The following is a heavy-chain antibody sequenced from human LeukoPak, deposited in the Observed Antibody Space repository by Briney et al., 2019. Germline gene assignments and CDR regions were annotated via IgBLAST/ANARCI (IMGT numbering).Heavy chain of an antibody. V-gene: IGHV1-18*01. CDR1: GYTFTSYG. CDR3: ARAPRIAVAGYWFDP. J-gene: IGHJ5*02. D-gene: IGHD6-19*01. CDR2: IGAYNGNT. Sequence: ASVKVSCKASGYTFTSYGISWVRQAPGQGLEWMGWIGAYNGNTNYAQKLQGRVTMTTDTSTSTAYMELRSLRSDDTAVYYCARAPRIAVAGYWFDPWGQGTLVTVSS.